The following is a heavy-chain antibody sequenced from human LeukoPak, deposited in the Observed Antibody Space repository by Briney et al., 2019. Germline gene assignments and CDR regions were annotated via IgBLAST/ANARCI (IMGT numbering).Heavy chain of an antibody. J-gene: IGHJ4*02. V-gene: IGHV4-39*01. CDR2: IYYSGST. CDR3: ARLPDYYGSGSSMN. CDR1: GGSISSSSYY. D-gene: IGHD3-10*01. Sequence: KPSETLSLTCTVSGGSISSSSYYWGRIRQPPGKGLEWIGSIYYSGSTYYNPSLKSRVTISVDTSKNQFSLKLSSVTAADTAVYYCARLPDYYGSGSSMNWGQGTLVTVSS.